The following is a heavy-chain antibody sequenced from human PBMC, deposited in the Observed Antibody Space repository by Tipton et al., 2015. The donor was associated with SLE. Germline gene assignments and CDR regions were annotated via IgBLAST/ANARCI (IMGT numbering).Heavy chain of an antibody. V-gene: IGHV1-2*04. CDR3: ARMGYNYGHDY. J-gene: IGHJ4*02. Sequence: QSGPEVKKPGASVKVSCKASGYTFTGNYINWVRQAPGQGLEWMGWINPNTGGTNYAQKFRGWVTMTSDTSINTAYMELSRLKSDDTAVYYCARMGYNYGHDYWGQGTLVTVSS. D-gene: IGHD5-18*01. CDR2: INPNTGGT. CDR1: GYTFTGNY.